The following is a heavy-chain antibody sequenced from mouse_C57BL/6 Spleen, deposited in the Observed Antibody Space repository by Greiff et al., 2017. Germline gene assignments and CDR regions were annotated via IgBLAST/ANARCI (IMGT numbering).Heavy chain of an antibody. J-gene: IGHJ1*03. CDR2: IDPSDSYT. D-gene: IGHD1-1*01. Sequence: QVQLQQPGAELVMPGASVKLSCKASGYTFTSYWMHWVKQRPGQGLEWIGEIDPSDSYTNYNQKFKGKSTLTVDKSSSTAYMQLSSLTSEDSAVYYCARGYYYGSRTWYFDVWGTGTTVTVSS. CDR3: ARGYYYGSRTWYFDV. CDR1: GYTFTSYW. V-gene: IGHV1-69*01.